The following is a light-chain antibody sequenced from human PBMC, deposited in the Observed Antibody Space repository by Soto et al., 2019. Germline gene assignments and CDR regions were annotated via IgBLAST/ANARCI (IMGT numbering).Light chain of an antibody. CDR1: QSVSSSY. Sequence: EIVLTQSPGTLSLSPGERATLSCRASQSVSSSYLAWYQQKPGQAPRLLIYGASSRATGIPDRFSGSGSGTDFTLTISRLEPEDFEMYYCQQYGSSPPLAFGGGTKVEIK. J-gene: IGKJ4*01. V-gene: IGKV3-20*01. CDR2: GAS. CDR3: QQYGSSPPLA.